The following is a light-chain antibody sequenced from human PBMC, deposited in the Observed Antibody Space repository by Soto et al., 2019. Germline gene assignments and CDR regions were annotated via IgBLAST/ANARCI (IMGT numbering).Light chain of an antibody. Sequence: QSALTQPASVSGSPGQSITISCTGTSSDVGGYSYVSWYQQHPGKAPKLMIYDVSNRPSGVSNRFSGSKSGNTASLTISGLRAEDEADYYCSSYTSSSTVVFGGGTKLTVL. CDR1: SSDVGGYSY. J-gene: IGLJ2*01. CDR2: DVS. CDR3: SSYTSSSTVV. V-gene: IGLV2-14*01.